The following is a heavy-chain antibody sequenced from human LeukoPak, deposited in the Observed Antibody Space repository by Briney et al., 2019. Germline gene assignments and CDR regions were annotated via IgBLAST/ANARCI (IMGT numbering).Heavy chain of an antibody. CDR2: INPGDSDP. CDR3: PRHGVGSSWFGFDY. J-gene: IGHJ4*02. Sequence: GESLKISCQASGYTFNNYWIGWVRQMPGKGLEWMGIINPGDSDPRYSPSLQGRATISADRSISTAYLQWSSLKASDTAMYYCPRHGVGSSWFGFDYWGQGTLVTVSS. D-gene: IGHD6-6*01. V-gene: IGHV5-51*01. CDR1: GYTFNNYW.